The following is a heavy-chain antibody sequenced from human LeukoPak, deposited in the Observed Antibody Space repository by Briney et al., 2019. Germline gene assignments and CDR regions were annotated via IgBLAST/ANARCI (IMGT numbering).Heavy chain of an antibody. J-gene: IGHJ2*01. CDR1: GFTFSGSA. V-gene: IGHV3-73*01. D-gene: IGHD2-21*02. CDR2: IRSKANSYAT. Sequence: PGGSLRLSCAASGFTFSGSAMHWVRQASGKGLEWVGRIRSKANSYATAYAASVKGRFTISRDDSKNTAYLQMNSLKTEDTAVYYCTRQTSVVTAPRYFDLWGRGTLVTVSS. CDR3: TRQTSVVTAPRYFDL.